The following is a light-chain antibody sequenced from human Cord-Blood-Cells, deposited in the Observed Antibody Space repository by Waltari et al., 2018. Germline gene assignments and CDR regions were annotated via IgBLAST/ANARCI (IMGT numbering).Light chain of an antibody. J-gene: IGLJ3*02. CDR3: SSYAGSNNLV. V-gene: IGLV2-8*01. CDR2: EVS. Sequence: QSALTQPPPASGSPGQPVTIPCTGPSSDVGGYNYVSWYQQHPGKAPKLMIYEVSTRPSGVPDRFSGSKSGNTASLTVSGLQAEDEADYYCSSYAGSNNLVFGGGPKLTVL. CDR1: SSDVGGYNY.